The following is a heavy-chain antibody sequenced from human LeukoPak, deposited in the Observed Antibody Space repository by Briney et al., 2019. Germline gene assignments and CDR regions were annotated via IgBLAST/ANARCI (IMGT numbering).Heavy chain of an antibody. J-gene: IGHJ4*02. CDR2: IYRGGNT. V-gene: IGHV3-66*01. CDR3: AGSSTWQLSDY. D-gene: IGHD6-13*01. CDR1: GFTVSSNY. Sequence: PGGSLRLSCAASGFTVSSNYMSWVRQAPGKGLEWVSVIYRGGNTYYADSVKGRFTISRDNSRDTLYLQMNSLRAEDTAVYYCAGSSTWQLSDYWGQGTVVTVSS.